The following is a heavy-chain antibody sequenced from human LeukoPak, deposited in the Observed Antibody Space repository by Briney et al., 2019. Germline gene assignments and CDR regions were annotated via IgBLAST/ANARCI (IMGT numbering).Heavy chain of an antibody. V-gene: IGHV1-18*01. J-gene: IGHJ6*02. D-gene: IGHD5-12*01. CDR1: GYTFTSYG. Sequence: ASVKVSCKASGYTFTSYGISWVRQAPGQGLEWMGWISAYNGNTNYAQKLQGRVTMTTDTSTSIAYMELRSLRSDDTAVYYCARDLDIVATSYYYYGMDVWGQGTTVTVSS. CDR2: ISAYNGNT. CDR3: ARDLDIVATSYYYYGMDV.